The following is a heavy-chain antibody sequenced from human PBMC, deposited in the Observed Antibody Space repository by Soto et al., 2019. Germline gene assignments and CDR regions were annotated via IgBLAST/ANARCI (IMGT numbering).Heavy chain of an antibody. D-gene: IGHD2-15*01. J-gene: IGHJ4*02. Sequence: GGSLRLSCAASGFTFSSYGMHWVRQAPGKGLEWVAVIWYDGSNKYYADSVKGRFTISRDNSKNTLYLQMNSLRAEDTAVYYCARARSYCSGGSCYPTPFDYWGQGTLVTVSS. CDR1: GFTFSSYG. CDR3: ARARSYCSGGSCYPTPFDY. CDR2: IWYDGSNK. V-gene: IGHV3-33*01.